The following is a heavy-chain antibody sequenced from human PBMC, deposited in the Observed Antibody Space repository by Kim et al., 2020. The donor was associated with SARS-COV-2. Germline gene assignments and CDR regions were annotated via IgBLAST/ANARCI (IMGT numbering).Heavy chain of an antibody. Sequence: GGSLRLSCAASGFTFSSYAMSWVRQAPGKGLEWVSAISGSGGGTYYADSVKGRFTISRDNSKNTLYLQMNSLRAEDTAVYYCAKDESSGITMIVVAPFDYWGQGTLVTVSS. CDR2: ISGSGGGT. CDR1: GFTFSSYA. CDR3: AKDESSGITMIVVAPFDY. V-gene: IGHV3-23*01. J-gene: IGHJ4*02. D-gene: IGHD3-22*01.